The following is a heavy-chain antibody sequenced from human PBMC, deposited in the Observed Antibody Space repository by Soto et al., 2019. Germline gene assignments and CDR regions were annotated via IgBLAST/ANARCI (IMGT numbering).Heavy chain of an antibody. J-gene: IGHJ3*02. CDR3: AKDDQYQLLSGGAFDI. D-gene: IGHD2-2*01. CDR1: GFTFSSYA. CDR2: ISGSGGST. Sequence: GGSLRLSCAASGFTFSSYAMSWVRQAPGKGLEWVSAISGSGGSTYYADSVKGRFTISRDNSENTLYLQMNSLRAEDTAVYYCAKDDQYQLLSGGAFDISGQATMVTVSS. V-gene: IGHV3-23*01.